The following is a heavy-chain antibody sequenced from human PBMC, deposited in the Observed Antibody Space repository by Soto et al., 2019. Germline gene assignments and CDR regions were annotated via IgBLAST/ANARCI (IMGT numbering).Heavy chain of an antibody. CDR3: ARRDYAIGT. J-gene: IGHJ4*01. Sequence: CIWIRQPPGKGLEWIGYIYYSGSTNYNPSLESRATIFADKSGSHFSLSLTSVTAHDTGVYHRARRDYAIGTWARGTLVTVPS. CDR2: IYYSGST. D-gene: IGHD4-17*01. V-gene: IGHV4-61*03.